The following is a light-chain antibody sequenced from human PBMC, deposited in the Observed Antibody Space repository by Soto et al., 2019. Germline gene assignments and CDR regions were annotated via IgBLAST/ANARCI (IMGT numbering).Light chain of an antibody. Sequence: QSALTQPPSVSGSPGQSVTISCTGTSSDVGSYNRVSWYQQPPGTAPKLMIYEVSNRPSGVPDRFSGSKSGNTASLTISGLHAEDEADYYCSLYTSSSTYVFGTATKVTVL. CDR2: EVS. J-gene: IGLJ1*01. CDR3: SLYTSSSTYV. V-gene: IGLV2-18*01. CDR1: SSDVGSYNR.